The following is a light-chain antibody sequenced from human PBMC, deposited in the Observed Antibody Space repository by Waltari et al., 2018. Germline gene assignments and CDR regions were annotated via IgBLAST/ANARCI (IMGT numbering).Light chain of an antibody. CDR1: QSITSF. Sequence: DIQMTQSPSSLSASVGDRVNITCRASQSITSFLNWYQQKPGKAPKLLIYAASNLQSGVPSRFSGSGSGTDFSLTISSLQPEDFATYYCQQTYSTPDTFGGGTKVEIK. V-gene: IGKV1-39*01. CDR2: AAS. CDR3: QQTYSTPDT. J-gene: IGKJ4*01.